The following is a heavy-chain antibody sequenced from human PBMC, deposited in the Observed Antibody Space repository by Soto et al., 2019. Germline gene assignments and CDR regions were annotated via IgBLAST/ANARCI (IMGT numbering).Heavy chain of an antibody. D-gene: IGHD6-19*01. Sequence: SETLSLTCTVSGGSISSSSYYWGWIRQPPGKGLEWIGSIYYSGSTYYNPSLKSRVTISVDTSKNQFSLKLSSVTAADTAVYYCATSIAVAASTEYFHLWGQGSLVTVSS. CDR1: GGSISSSSYY. CDR2: IYYSGST. J-gene: IGHJ1*01. V-gene: IGHV4-39*01. CDR3: ATSIAVAASTEYFHL.